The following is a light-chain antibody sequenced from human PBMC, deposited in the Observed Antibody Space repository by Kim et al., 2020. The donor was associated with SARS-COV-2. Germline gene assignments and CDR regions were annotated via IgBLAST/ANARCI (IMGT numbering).Light chain of an antibody. V-gene: IGLV1-44*01. CDR1: NSNIGRNV. Sequence: GRGVASSCSGSNSNIGRNVANGYQQAPRPAPKLLIRTDNQRPSGVPDRFSGSKSGTSASLAISGLQSEDEAEYFCGTWDDSLNGWVFGGGTKLTVL. CDR3: GTWDDSLNGWV. CDR2: TDN. J-gene: IGLJ3*02.